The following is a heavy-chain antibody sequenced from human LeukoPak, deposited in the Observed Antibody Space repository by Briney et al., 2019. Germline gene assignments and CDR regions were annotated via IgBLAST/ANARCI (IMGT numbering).Heavy chain of an antibody. D-gene: IGHD4-17*01. CDR3: ARSPVYYGDYPSTYAFDI. J-gene: IGHJ3*02. V-gene: IGHV3-23*01. CDR2: ISGSGENT. Sequence: GGSLRLSCAASGFTFSNYAISWVRQAPGKGLEWVSGISGSGENTYYADSVKGRFTISRDNSKNTLSLQMNSLRAEDSAVYYCARSPVYYGDYPSTYAFDIWGQGTMVIVSS. CDR1: GFTFSNYA.